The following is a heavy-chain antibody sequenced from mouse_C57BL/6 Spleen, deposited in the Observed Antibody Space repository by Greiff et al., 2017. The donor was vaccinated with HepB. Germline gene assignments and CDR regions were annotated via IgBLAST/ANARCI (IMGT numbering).Heavy chain of an antibody. V-gene: IGHV1-69*01. CDR3: ARGVGWYFDY. D-gene: IGHD1-1*02. Sequence: QVQLQQPGAELVMPGASVKLSCKASGYTFTSYWMHWVKQRPGQGLEWIGEIDPSDSYTNYNQKFKGKSTLTVDKSSSTAYMQLSSLTSEDSAAYYCARGVGWYFDYWGQGTTLTVSS. J-gene: IGHJ2*01. CDR1: GYTFTSYW. CDR2: IDPSDSYT.